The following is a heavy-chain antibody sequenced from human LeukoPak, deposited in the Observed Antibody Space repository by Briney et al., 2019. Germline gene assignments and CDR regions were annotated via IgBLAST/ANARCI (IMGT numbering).Heavy chain of an antibody. CDR1: GYTCTSYD. Sequence: GASVKVSCKASGYTCTSYDINWVRQATGQGLEWMGWMNPNSGNTGYAQKFQGRVTMTRNTSISTAYMELSSLRSEDTAVYYCARGRRTFRYYYYYMDVWGKGTTVTVSS. CDR2: MNPNSGNT. J-gene: IGHJ6*03. V-gene: IGHV1-8*01. D-gene: IGHD3-16*01. CDR3: ARGRRTFRYYYYYMDV.